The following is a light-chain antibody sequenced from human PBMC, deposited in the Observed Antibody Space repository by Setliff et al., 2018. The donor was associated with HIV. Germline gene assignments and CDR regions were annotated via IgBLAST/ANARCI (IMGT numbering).Light chain of an antibody. Sequence: SSELTQPQSVSVATAQMARITCGVNNIRSKAVYWYLQKPGQDPVVVIYSDSNRPSGIPERFSGSKPGNTATLTISRIEAGDEADYYCQVWDSGCVHPEVFGGGTKVTV. J-gene: IGLJ2*01. CDR1: NIRSKA. CDR2: SDS. V-gene: IGLV3-12*02. CDR3: QVWDSGCVHPEV.